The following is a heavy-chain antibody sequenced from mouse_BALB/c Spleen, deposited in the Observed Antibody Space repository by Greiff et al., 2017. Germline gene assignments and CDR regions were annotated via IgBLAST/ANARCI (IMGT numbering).Heavy chain of an antibody. CDR1: GYTFTSYW. D-gene: IGHD3-1*01. J-gene: IGHJ4*01. Sequence: VQLHQSGAELVKPGASVKLSCKASGYTFTSYWMHWVKQRPGQGLEWIGEINPSNGRTNYNEKFKSKATLTVDKSSSTAYMQLSSLTSEDSAVYYCARSRGYDAMDYWGQGTSVTVSS. CDR2: INPSNGRT. CDR3: ARSRGYDAMDY. V-gene: IGHV1S81*02.